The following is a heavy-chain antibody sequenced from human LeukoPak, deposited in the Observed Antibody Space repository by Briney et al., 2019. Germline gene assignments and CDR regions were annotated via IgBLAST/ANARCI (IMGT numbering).Heavy chain of an antibody. D-gene: IGHD3-22*01. CDR2: IIPIFGTA. V-gene: IGHV1-69*05. Sequence: SVKVSCKASGGTFSSYAISWVRQAPGQGLEWMGGIIPIFGTANYAQKFQGRVTITTDESTSTAYMELSSLRSEDTAVYYCARGGYYDSSGYFDYWGQGTLVTVSS. CDR3: ARGGYYDSSGYFDY. CDR1: GGTFSSYA. J-gene: IGHJ4*02.